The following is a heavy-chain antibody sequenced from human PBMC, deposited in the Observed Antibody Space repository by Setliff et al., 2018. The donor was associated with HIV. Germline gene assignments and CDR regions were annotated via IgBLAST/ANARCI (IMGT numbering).Heavy chain of an antibody. Sequence: GGSLRPSCVGSAFAIKNYDIHWVRQAPGKGLEWVAGISRNSDVIGDVDSAKGRFSIARDDVSNSLHLQMNSLTIEDTALYFCVRDASVHGQFYYYMDVWGKGTSVTVSS. CDR2: ISRNSDVI. CDR3: VRDASVHGQFYYYMDV. CDR1: AFAIKNYD. V-gene: IGHV3-9*01. J-gene: IGHJ6*03. D-gene: IGHD2-8*01.